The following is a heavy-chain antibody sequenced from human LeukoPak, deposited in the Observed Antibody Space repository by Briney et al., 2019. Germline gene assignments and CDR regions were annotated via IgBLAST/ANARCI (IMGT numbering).Heavy chain of an antibody. CDR3: ARLDNWFDP. Sequence: SETLSLTCTVSGGSIIGYYWSWIRQPPGKGLDWIGRIYSIGSTNYNPSLKRRVTISVDTSQNQFSLKLTSVTAADTAMNYYARLDNWFDPWGQGTLVTVSS. CDR1: GGSIIGYY. J-gene: IGHJ5*02. CDR2: IYSIGST. V-gene: IGHV4-59*01.